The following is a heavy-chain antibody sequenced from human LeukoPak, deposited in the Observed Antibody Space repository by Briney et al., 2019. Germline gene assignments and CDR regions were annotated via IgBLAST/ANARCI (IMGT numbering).Heavy chain of an antibody. CDR1: GFTFSSYW. V-gene: IGHV3-7*01. D-gene: IGHD3-16*01. J-gene: IGHJ4*02. Sequence: GVSLRLSCAASGFTFSSYWRSWVRQAPGKGLEWVANIKQDGSEKYYVDSVKGRFTISRDNAKNSLYLQMNSLRAEDTAVYYCAREGDGDYSDYWGQGTLVTVSS. CDR2: IKQDGSEK. CDR3: AREGDGDYSDY.